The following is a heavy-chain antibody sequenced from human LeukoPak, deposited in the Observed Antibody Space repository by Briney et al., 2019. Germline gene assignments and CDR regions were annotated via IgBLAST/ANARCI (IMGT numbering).Heavy chain of an antibody. V-gene: IGHV1-2*02. J-gene: IGHJ4*02. CDR3: ARGAYGSGSYYGY. CDR2: INPNSGGT. D-gene: IGHD3-10*01. Sequence: ASVKVSCKASGYTFTGYYMHWVRQAPGQGLEWMGWINPNSGGTNYAQKFQGRVTMTRDTSISTAYMELSRLRSDDTAVYYCARGAYGSGSYYGYWGQGTLVAVSS. CDR1: GYTFTGYY.